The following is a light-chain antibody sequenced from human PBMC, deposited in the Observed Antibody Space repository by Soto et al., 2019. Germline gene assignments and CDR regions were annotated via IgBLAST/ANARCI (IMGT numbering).Light chain of an antibody. CDR2: WAS. CDR3: QQYFNTGT. V-gene: IGKV4-1*01. Sequence: DIVMTQSPDSLAVSLGERATINCKSSQSVLYSSNNKNYLAWFQQKPGQPPKLLIYWASTRESGVPDRFSGSESGTDFTLTISSLQAEDVAVYYCQQYFNTGTFGQGTKVEIK. J-gene: IGKJ1*01. CDR1: QSVLYSSNNKNY.